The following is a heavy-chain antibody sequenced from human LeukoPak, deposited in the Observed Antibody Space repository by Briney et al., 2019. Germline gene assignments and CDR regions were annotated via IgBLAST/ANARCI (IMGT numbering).Heavy chain of an antibody. J-gene: IGHJ4*02. Sequence: TGGSLRLSCAASGFSFSNAWMSWVRQAPGKGLEWVGRIKSKTDGGTTDYAAPVKGRFTISRDDSKKTLYLQMNSLKIEDTAVYYCTTYNVDSYGPFDYWGQGTLVTVSS. V-gene: IGHV3-15*01. D-gene: IGHD5-18*01. CDR2: IKSKTDGGTT. CDR3: TTYNVDSYGPFDY. CDR1: GFSFSNAW.